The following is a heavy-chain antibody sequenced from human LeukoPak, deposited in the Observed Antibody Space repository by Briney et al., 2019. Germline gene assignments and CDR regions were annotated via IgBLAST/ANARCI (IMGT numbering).Heavy chain of an antibody. D-gene: IGHD5-18*01. CDR3: ARDLSEYSYGYAFDY. J-gene: IGHJ4*02. CDR2: INPNSGGT. V-gene: IGHV1-2*02. CDR1: GYTFTSYY. Sequence: GASVKVSCKASGYTFTSYYMHWVRQAPGQGLEWMGWINPNSGGTNYAQKLQGRVTMTRDTSISTAYMELSRLRSDDTAVYYCARDLSEYSYGYAFDYWGQGTLVTVSS.